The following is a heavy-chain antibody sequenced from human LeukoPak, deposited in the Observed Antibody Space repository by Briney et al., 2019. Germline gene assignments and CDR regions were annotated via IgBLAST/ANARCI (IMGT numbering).Heavy chain of an antibody. CDR3: AKGLRPMITFGGVIVYFDY. D-gene: IGHD3-16*02. V-gene: IGHV3-23*01. CDR2: ISGSGGST. J-gene: IGHJ4*02. Sequence: GGSLRLSCAASGFTFSSYAMSWVRQAPGKGLEWVSAISGSGGSTYYADSVKGRFTISRDNSKNTLYLQMNSLRAEDTAVYYCAKGLRPMITFGGVIVYFDYWGQGTLVTVSS. CDR1: GFTFSSYA.